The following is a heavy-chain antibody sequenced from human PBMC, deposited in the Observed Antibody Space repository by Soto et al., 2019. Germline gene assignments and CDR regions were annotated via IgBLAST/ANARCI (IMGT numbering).Heavy chain of an antibody. CDR3: AHRATMVRGGRTYYYGMDV. Sequence: QITLKESGPTLVKPTQTLTLTCTFSGFSLSTSGVGVGWIRQPPGKALEWLALIYWDDDKRYSPSLKSRLTITKDNSKNQVVLTMTNMDPVDTATYYCAHRATMVRGGRTYYYGMDVWGQGTTVTVSS. J-gene: IGHJ6*02. CDR2: IYWDDDK. D-gene: IGHD3-10*01. V-gene: IGHV2-5*02. CDR1: GFSLSTSGVG.